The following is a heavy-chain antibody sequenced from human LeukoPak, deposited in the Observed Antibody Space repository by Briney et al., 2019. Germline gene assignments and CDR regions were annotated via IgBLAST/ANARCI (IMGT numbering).Heavy chain of an antibody. J-gene: IGHJ4*02. V-gene: IGHV3-9*01. CDR1: GFTFDDYA. Sequence: PGRSLRLSCAASGFTFDDYAMHWVRQAPGKGLEWVSGISWNSGSIGYADSVKGRFTISRDNAKNSLYLQMNSLRAEDTALYYCVSVVVAATSRDYWGQGTLVTVSS. D-gene: IGHD2-15*01. CDR3: VSVVVAATSRDY. CDR2: ISWNSGSI.